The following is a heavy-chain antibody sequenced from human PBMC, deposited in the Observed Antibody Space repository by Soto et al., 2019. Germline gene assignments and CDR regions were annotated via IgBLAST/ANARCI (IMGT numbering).Heavy chain of an antibody. CDR2: ISYDGSNK. J-gene: IGHJ4*02. Sequence: SLILSCAASGFTFSSYAMHWVRQAPGKGLEWVAVISYDGSNKYYADSVKGRFTISRDNSKNTLYLQMNSLRAEDTAVYYCARATGDSTFYFDYWGQGTLVTVSS. CDR1: GFTFSSYA. D-gene: IGHD4-17*01. V-gene: IGHV3-30-3*01. CDR3: ARATGDSTFYFDY.